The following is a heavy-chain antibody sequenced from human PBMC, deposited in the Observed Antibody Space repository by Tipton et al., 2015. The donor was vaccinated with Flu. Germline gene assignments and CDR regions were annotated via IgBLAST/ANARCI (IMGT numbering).Heavy chain of an antibody. CDR1: GGSFSGYY. J-gene: IGHJ4*02. CDR3: ARGTGYSTTYFDS. Sequence: TLSLTCAVYGGSFSGYYWSWIRQPPGKGLEWIGGINHSGTTNYNPSLKSRVTISVDTSKNQFSLRLNSVTAADTAVYYCARGTGYSTTYFDSWGRGTLVTVSS. V-gene: IGHV4-34*01. D-gene: IGHD2-15*01. CDR2: INHSGTT.